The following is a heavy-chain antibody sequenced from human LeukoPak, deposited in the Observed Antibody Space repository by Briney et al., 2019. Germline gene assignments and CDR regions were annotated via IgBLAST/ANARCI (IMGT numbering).Heavy chain of an antibody. Sequence: GGSLRLSCAVSGFSFTNFWMSWVRQAPGRGLEWVANIHPEGNEKYHVESVKGRFTISRDNTKNLLFLQMNGLRVEDTAVYYCARGDASSGGHWGQGTLVTVSS. CDR2: IHPEGNEK. CDR1: GFSFTNFW. D-gene: IGHD3-10*01. J-gene: IGHJ4*02. V-gene: IGHV3-7*04. CDR3: ARGDASSGGH.